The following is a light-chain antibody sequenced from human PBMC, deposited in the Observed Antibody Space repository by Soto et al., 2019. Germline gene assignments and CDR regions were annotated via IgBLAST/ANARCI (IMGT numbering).Light chain of an antibody. CDR3: SSFSSRNALV. J-gene: IGLJ2*01. V-gene: IGLV2-14*01. CDR2: EVS. Sequence: QSALTQPASVSGSPGQSITISCTGTSSDVGGYNYVSWYQQHPGKAPKLMIYEVSNRPSGVSNRFSGSKSGNTASLTISSLLPEDEAVYFCSSFSSRNALVFGGGTKLTVL. CDR1: SSDVGGYNY.